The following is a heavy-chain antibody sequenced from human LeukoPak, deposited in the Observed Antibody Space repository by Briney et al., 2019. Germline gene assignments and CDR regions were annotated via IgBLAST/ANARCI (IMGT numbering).Heavy chain of an antibody. J-gene: IGHJ4*02. CDR2: ISYDGSNK. CDR1: GFTFSSYA. Sequence: GGSLRLSCAASGFTFSSYAMHWVRQAPGKGLEWVAVISYDGSNKYYADSVKGRFTISGDSAKNSLYLQMESLRVEDTAFYYCARSGRKYYPVLGLDFWGQGTLVTVSS. V-gene: IGHV3-30-3*01. D-gene: IGHD2/OR15-2a*01. CDR3: ARSGRKYYPVLGLDF.